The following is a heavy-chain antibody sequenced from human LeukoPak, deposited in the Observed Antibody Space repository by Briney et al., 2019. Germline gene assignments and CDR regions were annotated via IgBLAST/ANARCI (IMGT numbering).Heavy chain of an antibody. CDR2: INSDGIHT. CDR1: GFTFDRHW. D-gene: IGHD3-22*01. J-gene: IGHJ3*02. Sequence: GGSLRLSCATSGFTFDRHWMHWVRQAPGKGLVWVSRINSDGIHTTYADSVKGRFTISRDNAKSTLYLEMNSLRAEDTALYYCARDPGVGSGYYKDDCFDIWGQGTMVTVSS. CDR3: ARDPGVGSGYYKDDCFDI. V-gene: IGHV3-74*01.